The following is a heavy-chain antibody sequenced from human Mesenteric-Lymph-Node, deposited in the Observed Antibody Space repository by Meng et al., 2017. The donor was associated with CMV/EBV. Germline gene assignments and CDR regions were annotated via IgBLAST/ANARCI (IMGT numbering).Heavy chain of an antibody. D-gene: IGHD2-2*01. V-gene: IGHV3-48*03. J-gene: IGHJ1*01. CDR3: ARDRLGYCSSTSCRPEYFQH. Sequence: SLKISCAASGFTFSSYEMNWVRQAPGKGLEWVSYISSSGSTIYYADSVKGRFTISRDNAKNSLYLQMNSLRAEDTAVYYCARDRLGYCSSTSCRPEYFQHWGQGTLVTVSS. CDR1: GFTFSSYE. CDR2: ISSSGSTI.